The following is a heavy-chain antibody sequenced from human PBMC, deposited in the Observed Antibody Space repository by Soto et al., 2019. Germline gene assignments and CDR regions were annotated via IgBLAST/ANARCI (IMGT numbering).Heavy chain of an antibody. D-gene: IGHD2-2*01. CDR2: ISTYSDKT. J-gene: IGHJ3*02. CDR3: GRDWACRSTRSRGALHI. V-gene: IGHV1-18*01. CDR1: GYTFTSYG. Sequence: ASVKVSCKASGYTFTSYGISWVRQAPGQGLEWMGWISTYSDKTNYAQKVQSRVTMTTDTSTSTAYTELRRLRTDDTAVYYCGRDWACRSTRSRGALHIWGQGTMVTV.